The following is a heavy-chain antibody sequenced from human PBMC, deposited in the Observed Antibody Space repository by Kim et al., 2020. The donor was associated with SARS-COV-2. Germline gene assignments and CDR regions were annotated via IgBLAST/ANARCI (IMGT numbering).Heavy chain of an antibody. CDR3: ARVGGSDRLAPAFDY. V-gene: IGHV4-39*01. Sequence: SETLSLTCVVSGGSISRDNHYWGWIRQPPGKGLQWIGSIYFTGATYYSPSLKSRVTVSVDTSTNEFSLRLSSVTAADTALYYCARVGGSDRLAPAFDYWGHGTLVTVSS. D-gene: IGHD6-25*01. CDR2: IYFTGAT. CDR1: GGSISRDNHY. J-gene: IGHJ4*01.